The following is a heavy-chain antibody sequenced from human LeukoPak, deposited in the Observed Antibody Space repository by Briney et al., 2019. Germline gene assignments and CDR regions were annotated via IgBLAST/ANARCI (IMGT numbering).Heavy chain of an antibody. D-gene: IGHD6-19*01. CDR1: GYTLTELS. CDR3: APVSKYGSGWYGNYFDY. J-gene: IGHJ4*02. V-gene: IGHV1-24*01. Sequence: ASVKVSCKVSGYTLTELSMHWVRQAPGKGLEWMGGFDPEDGETIYAQKFQGRVTTTEDTSTDTAYMELSSLRSEDTAVYYCAPVSKYGSGWYGNYFDYWGQGTLVTVSS. CDR2: FDPEDGET.